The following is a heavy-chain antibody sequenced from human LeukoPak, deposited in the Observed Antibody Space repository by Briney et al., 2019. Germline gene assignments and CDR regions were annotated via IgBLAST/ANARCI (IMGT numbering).Heavy chain of an antibody. D-gene: IGHD3-22*01. CDR1: GFTFSSYA. Sequence: GGSLRLSCAASGFTFSSYAMSWVRQAPGKGLEWVSAISGSGGSIYYADSVKGRFTISRDNSKNTLYLQMNSLRAEDTAVYYCAKVVVVITSPLFDYWGQGTLVTVSS. V-gene: IGHV3-23*01. CDR2: ISGSGGSI. CDR3: AKVVVVITSPLFDY. J-gene: IGHJ4*02.